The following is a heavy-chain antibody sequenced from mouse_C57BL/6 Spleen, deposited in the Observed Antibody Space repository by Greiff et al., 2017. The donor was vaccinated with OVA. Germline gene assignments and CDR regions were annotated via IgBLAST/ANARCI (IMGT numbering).Heavy chain of an antibody. CDR2: IDPNSGGT. CDR1: GYTFTSYW. CDR3: ARGGYDTGDYAMDY. D-gene: IGHD2-2*01. V-gene: IGHV1-72*01. J-gene: IGHJ4*01. Sequence: QVQLKQPGAELVKPGASVKLSCKASGYTFTSYWMHWVKQRPGRGLEWIGRIDPNSGGTKYNEKFKSKATLTVDKPSSTAYMQLSSLTSEDSAVYYCARGGYDTGDYAMDYWGQGTSVTVSS.